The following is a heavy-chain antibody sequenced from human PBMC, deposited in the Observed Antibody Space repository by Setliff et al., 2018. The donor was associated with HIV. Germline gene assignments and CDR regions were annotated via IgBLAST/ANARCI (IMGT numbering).Heavy chain of an antibody. Sequence: SETLSLTCTVSGGSISSSSYYWGWIRQPPGKGLEWIGSIYYSGSTYYNPSLKSRVTISVDTSKNQFSLKLSSVTAADTAVYYCARDYRTTDILSSGYMDVWGKGTTVTVSS. CDR2: IYYSGST. V-gene: IGHV4-39*02. J-gene: IGHJ6*03. CDR1: GGSISSSSYY. D-gene: IGHD3-9*01. CDR3: ARDYRTTDILSSGYMDV.